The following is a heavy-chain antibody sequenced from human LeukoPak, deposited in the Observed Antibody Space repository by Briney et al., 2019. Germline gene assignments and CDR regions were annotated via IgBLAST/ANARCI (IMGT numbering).Heavy chain of an antibody. J-gene: IGHJ4*02. CDR1: GFIFGDYV. Sequence: PGGSLRLCCAASGFIFGDYVMRWVRQAPGKGLEWISYINHDGQRIYYAESVRGRFTISRDNGKNSLYLQMNSLRDEDAALYYCARDYDWAFDFWGQGTPVTVSS. D-gene: IGHD3-9*01. CDR3: ARDYDWAFDF. V-gene: IGHV3-48*02. CDR2: INHDGQRI.